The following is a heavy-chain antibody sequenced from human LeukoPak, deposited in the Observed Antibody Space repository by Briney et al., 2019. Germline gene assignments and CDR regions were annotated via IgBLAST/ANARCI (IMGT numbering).Heavy chain of an antibody. CDR2: IYYSGST. Sequence: PSETLSLTCTVSGGSISSSSYYWGWIRQPPGTGLEWIGSIYYSGSTYYNPSLKSRVTISVDTSKNQFSLKLSSVTAADTAVYYCALYYYYMDVWGKGTTVTVSS. CDR1: GGSISSSSYY. CDR3: ALYYYYMDV. V-gene: IGHV4-39*01. J-gene: IGHJ6*03.